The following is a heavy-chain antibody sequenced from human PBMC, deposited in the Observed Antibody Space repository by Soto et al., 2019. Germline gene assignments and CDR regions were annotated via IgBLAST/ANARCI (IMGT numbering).Heavy chain of an antibody. Sequence: ASVKVSCKASGYTFTSYYMHWVRQAPGQGLEWMGIINPSGGSTSYAQKFQGRVTMTRDTSTSTVYMELSSLRSEDTAVYYCASLFRYYDSPSGMDVWGQGTTVTVSS. J-gene: IGHJ6*02. D-gene: IGHD3-22*01. CDR3: ASLFRYYDSPSGMDV. CDR1: GYTFTSYY. CDR2: INPSGGST. V-gene: IGHV1-46*03.